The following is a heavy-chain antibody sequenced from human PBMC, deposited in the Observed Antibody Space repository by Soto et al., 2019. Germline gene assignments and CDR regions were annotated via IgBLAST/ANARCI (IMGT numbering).Heavy chain of an antibody. Sequence: TGGSLRLSCAASGFTFTRYSMNWVRQAPGKGLEWVSSISSTTNYIYYGDSMKGRFTISRDNAKNSLYLEMNSLRAEDTAVYYCARESEDLTSNFDYGGQGTLVTVSS. CDR2: ISSTTNYI. J-gene: IGHJ4*02. CDR3: ARESEDLTSNFDY. CDR1: GFTFTRYS. V-gene: IGHV3-21*06.